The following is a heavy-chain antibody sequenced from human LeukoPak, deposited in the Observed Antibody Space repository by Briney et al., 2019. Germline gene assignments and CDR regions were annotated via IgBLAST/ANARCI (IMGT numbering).Heavy chain of an antibody. CDR1: AFSRDKHT. CDR3: ARVGDGSSYDF. V-gene: IGHV3-64*01. D-gene: IGHD5-24*01. Sequence: GGSLRLSGSGSAFSRDKHTMHWLRQAPGMGREFVSSIIRVGGAIFYESSVKGRFTLSRDNSKNTLYLQMGSLRAEDMAVYYCARVGDGSSYDFWGQGTLLTVSS. CDR2: IIRVGGAI. J-gene: IGHJ4*02.